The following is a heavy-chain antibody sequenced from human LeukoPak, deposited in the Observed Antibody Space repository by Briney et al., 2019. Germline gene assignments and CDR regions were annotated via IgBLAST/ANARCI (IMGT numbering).Heavy chain of an antibody. CDR1: GYTLTELS. D-gene: IGHD2-2*01. V-gene: IGHV1-24*01. Sequence: ASVKVSCKVSGYTLTELSMHWVRQAPGKGLEWMGGFDPEDGETIYAQKFQGRVTMTEDTSTDTAYMELSSLRSEDTAVYYCARAPGYCSSTSCYWSDHWGQGTLVTVSS. CDR2: FDPEDGET. J-gene: IGHJ4*02. CDR3: ARAPGYCSSTSCYWSDH.